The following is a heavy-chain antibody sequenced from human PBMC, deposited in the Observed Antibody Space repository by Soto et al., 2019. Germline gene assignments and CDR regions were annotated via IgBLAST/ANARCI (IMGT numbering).Heavy chain of an antibody. CDR1: GFTVSSNY. J-gene: IGHJ4*02. Sequence: GGSLRLSCAASGFTVSSNYMSWVRQAPGKGLEWVSVIYSGGSTYYADSVKGRFTISRDNSKNTLYLQMNSLRAEDTAVYYCARGSRDGFWYYFDYWGQGTLVTVSS. CDR2: IYSGGST. CDR3: ARGSRDGFWYYFDY. D-gene: IGHD2-2*01. V-gene: IGHV3-53*01.